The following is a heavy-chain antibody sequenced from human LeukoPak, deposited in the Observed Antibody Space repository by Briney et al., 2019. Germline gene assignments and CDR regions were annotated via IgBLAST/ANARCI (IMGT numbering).Heavy chain of an antibody. D-gene: IGHD2-21*01. J-gene: IGHJ4*02. CDR3: TWIARLPHN. CDR1: GFIFNDYY. V-gene: IGHV3-11*04. Sequence: KPGGSLRLSCAASGFIFNDYYMTWIRQAPGKGLEWVSHISGSGSDMSYADSVKGRFTISMDNAKNSLYLQMNSLRVEDTAVYYCTWIARLPHNWARGTLVTVSS. CDR2: ISGSGSDM.